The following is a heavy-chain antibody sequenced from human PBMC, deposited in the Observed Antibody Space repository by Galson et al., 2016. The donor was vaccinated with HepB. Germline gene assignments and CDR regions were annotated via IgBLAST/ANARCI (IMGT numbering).Heavy chain of an antibody. V-gene: IGHV4-34*12. J-gene: IGHJ3*02. Sequence: SETLSLTCAVYGGSLSGYYWSWIRQPPAKGLEWIGEIFHSGTSNCNPSLESQVTISADISRNQISLKVYSVTAADTAVYYCARIREGWQAYAGFDIWGRGTMVTVS. CDR3: ARIREGWQAYAGFDI. D-gene: IGHD5-24*01. CDR2: IFHSGTS. CDR1: GGSLSGYY.